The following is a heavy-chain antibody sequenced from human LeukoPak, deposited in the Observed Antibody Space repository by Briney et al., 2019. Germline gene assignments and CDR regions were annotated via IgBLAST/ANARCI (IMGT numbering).Heavy chain of an antibody. CDR3: ARRRYDILTGNRNWFVP. J-gene: IGHJ5*02. CDR1: GGTFSSYA. V-gene: IGHV1-69*06. CDR2: IIPIFGTA. Sequence: GSSVKVSCKASGGTFSSYAISWVRQAPGQGLEWMGGIIPIFGTANYAQKFQGGVTITADKSTSTAYMELSSLRSEDTAVYYCARRRYDILTGNRNWFVPWGEQALATVAS. D-gene: IGHD3-9*01.